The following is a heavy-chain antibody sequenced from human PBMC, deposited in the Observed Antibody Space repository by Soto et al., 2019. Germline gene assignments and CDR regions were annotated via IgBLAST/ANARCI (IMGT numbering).Heavy chain of an antibody. CDR2: IYYSGST. CDR3: ARELTVVVPAATVYYFDY. J-gene: IGHJ4*02. V-gene: IGHV4-31*03. CDR1: GGSVSSGSHY. Sequence: PSETLSLTCTVSGGSVSSGSHYWSWIRQHPGKGLEWIGYIYYSGSTYYNPSLKSRVTISVDTSKNQFSLKLSSVTAADTAVYYCARELTVVVPAATVYYFDYWGQGTLVTVSS. D-gene: IGHD2-2*01.